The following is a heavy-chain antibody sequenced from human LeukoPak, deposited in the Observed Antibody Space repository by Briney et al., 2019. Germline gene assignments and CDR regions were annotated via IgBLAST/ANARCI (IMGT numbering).Heavy chain of an antibody. CDR3: AKHGPQYGGNSGIDY. CDR2: FSASSGNK. J-gene: IGHJ4*02. CDR1: GCTFSSYA. D-gene: IGHD4-23*01. Sequence: GGSLRLSCAASGCTFSSYAMSWVRQAPGKGLEWVSVFSASSGNKYYADSVKGRFTIPRDNSKNTPYLQMNSPRAEDTAVYYCAKHGPQYGGNSGIDYWGQGTLVTVSS. V-gene: IGHV3-23*01.